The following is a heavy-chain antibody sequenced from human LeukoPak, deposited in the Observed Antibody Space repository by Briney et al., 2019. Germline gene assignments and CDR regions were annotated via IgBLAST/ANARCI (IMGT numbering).Heavy chain of an antibody. CDR2: INPSGGST. CDR3: ARGVGVVVPAAISYFDY. Sequence: ASVKVSCKASGYTFTSYYMHWVRQAPGQGLEWMGIINPSGGSTSYAQKFQGRVTMTRDTSTSTVYMELSSLRSEDTAVYYCARGVGVVVPAAISYFDYWGQGTLVTVSS. CDR1: GYTFTSYY. V-gene: IGHV1-46*01. J-gene: IGHJ4*02. D-gene: IGHD2-2*01.